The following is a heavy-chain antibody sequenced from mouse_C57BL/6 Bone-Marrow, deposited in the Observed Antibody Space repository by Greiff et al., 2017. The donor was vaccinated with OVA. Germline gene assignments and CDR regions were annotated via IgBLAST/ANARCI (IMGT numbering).Heavy chain of an antibody. D-gene: IGHD2-5*01. CDR1: GFSLTSYG. V-gene: IGHV2-2*01. Sequence: VKLVESGPGLVQPSQSLSITCTVSGFSLTSYGVHWVRQSPGKGLEWLGVIWSGGSTDYNAAFISRLSISKDNSKSQVFFKMNSLQADDTAIYYCASYYSNFYYAIDYWGQGTSVTVSS. CDR3: ASYYSNFYYAIDY. J-gene: IGHJ4*01. CDR2: IWSGGST.